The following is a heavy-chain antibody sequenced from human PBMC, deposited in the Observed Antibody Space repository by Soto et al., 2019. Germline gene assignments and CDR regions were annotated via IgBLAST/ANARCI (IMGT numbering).Heavy chain of an antibody. V-gene: IGHV4-34*01. CDR3: ARGLSESNYYGSGSYFWFDP. J-gene: IGHJ5*02. CDR2: INHSGST. D-gene: IGHD3-10*01. Sequence: SETLSLTCAVYGGSFSGYYWSWIRQPPGKGLEWIGEINHSGSTNYNSSLKTRVTISVDTSKNQFSLKLSSVTAADTAVYYCARGLSESNYYGSGSYFWFDPWGQGTLVTVSS. CDR1: GGSFSGYY.